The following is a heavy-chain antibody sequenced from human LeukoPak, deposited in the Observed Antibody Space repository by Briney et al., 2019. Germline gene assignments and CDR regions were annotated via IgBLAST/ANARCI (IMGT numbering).Heavy chain of an antibody. D-gene: IGHD3-22*01. V-gene: IGHV4-59*08. CDR1: GASISRYY. CDR2: SYYTGST. CDR3: AKSGWGSAYYQNWFDP. Sequence: SETLSLTCTVSGASISRYYWSWIRQPPGKGLEWIGSSYYTGSTYYNPSLKSRVTISVDTSKNHFSLNLNFVTAADTAVYYCAKSGWGSAYYQNWFDPWGQGTLVIVPS. J-gene: IGHJ5*02.